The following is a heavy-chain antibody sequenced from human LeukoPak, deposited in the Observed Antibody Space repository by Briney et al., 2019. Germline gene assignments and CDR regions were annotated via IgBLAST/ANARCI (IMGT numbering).Heavy chain of an antibody. J-gene: IGHJ4*02. CDR1: GFTFSRYW. CDR3: ARGDGGSITSGYHIDH. D-gene: IGHD2-2*01. Sequence: GGSLRLSCAASGFTFSRYWMSWFRQAPGKGLEWVANIKEDGREGYYAGSVKGRFSISRDNAQNSVSLRMDSLRAEDTAVYYCARGDGGSITSGYHIDHCGQGTLCTVPS. CDR2: IKEDGREG. V-gene: IGHV3-7*04.